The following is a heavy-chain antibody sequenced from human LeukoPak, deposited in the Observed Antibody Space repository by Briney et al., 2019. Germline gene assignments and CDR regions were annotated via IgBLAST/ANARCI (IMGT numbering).Heavy chain of an antibody. CDR3: ARVGQWLVRGGVAFDI. J-gene: IGHJ3*02. Sequence: GESLKISCKGSGYTFTGYYMHWVRQAPGQGLEWMGWINPNSGGTNYAQKFQGWVTMTRDTSISTAYMELSRLRSDDTAVYYCARVGQWLVRGGVAFDIWGQGTMVTVSS. D-gene: IGHD6-19*01. V-gene: IGHV1-2*04. CDR1: GYTFTGYY. CDR2: INPNSGGT.